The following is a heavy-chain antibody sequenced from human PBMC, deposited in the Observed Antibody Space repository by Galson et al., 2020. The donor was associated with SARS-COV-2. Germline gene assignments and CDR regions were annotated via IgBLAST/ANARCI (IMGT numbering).Heavy chain of an antibody. CDR2: ISNDGSNR. V-gene: IGHV3-30-3*01. CDR3: ARGPRFGELLSTFDS. CDR1: GFTFSSYA. D-gene: IGHD3-10*01. Sequence: TGGSLRLSCAASGFTFSSYAMHWVRQAPGKGLEWVAVISNDGSNRYYADSVKGRFTIPRDNSKNTLFLQMNILRVEDTAVYYCARGPRFGELLSTFDSWGQGTLVTVSS. J-gene: IGHJ4*02.